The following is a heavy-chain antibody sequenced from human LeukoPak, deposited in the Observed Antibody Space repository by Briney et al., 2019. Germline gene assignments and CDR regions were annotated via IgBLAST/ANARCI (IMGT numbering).Heavy chain of an antibody. D-gene: IGHD4-23*01. CDR3: AREPYGGNTGGVYYFDY. Sequence: SVKVSCKASGGTFSSYAISWVRQAPGQGLEWMGGIIPIFGTANYAQKFQGRVTITTDESTSTAYMELSSLRSEDTAVYYCAREPYGGNTGGVYYFDYWGQGTLVTVSS. J-gene: IGHJ4*02. CDR1: GGTFSSYA. V-gene: IGHV1-69*05. CDR2: IIPIFGTA.